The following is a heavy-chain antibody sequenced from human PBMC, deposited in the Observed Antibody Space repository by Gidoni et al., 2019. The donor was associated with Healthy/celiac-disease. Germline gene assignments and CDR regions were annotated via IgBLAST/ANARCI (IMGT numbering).Heavy chain of an antibody. V-gene: IGHV4-34*01. J-gene: IGHJ4*02. Sequence: QVQLQQWGAGLLKPSETLSLTCAVHGGSFSGYYWSWIRQPPGKGLEWIGESNHSGSTNYNPSLKSRVTISLDTSKNQFSLKLSSVTAADTAVYYCARDKYSSSSGFDYWGQGTLVTVSA. CDR1: GGSFSGYY. D-gene: IGHD6-6*01. CDR3: ARDKYSSSSGFDY. CDR2: SNHSGST.